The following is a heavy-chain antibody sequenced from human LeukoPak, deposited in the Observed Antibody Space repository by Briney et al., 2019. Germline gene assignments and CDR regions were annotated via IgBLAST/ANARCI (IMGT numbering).Heavy chain of an antibody. V-gene: IGHV3-21*01. Sequence: GGSLRLSCAASGFTFSSYSMNWVRQAPGKGPEWVSSISSSSSYIYYADSVKGRFTISRDNAKNSLYLQMNSLRAEDTAVYYCARDPAVYGRGWFDPWGQGTLVTVSS. J-gene: IGHJ5*02. D-gene: IGHD2/OR15-2a*01. CDR1: GFTFSSYS. CDR3: ARDPAVYGRGWFDP. CDR2: ISSSSSYI.